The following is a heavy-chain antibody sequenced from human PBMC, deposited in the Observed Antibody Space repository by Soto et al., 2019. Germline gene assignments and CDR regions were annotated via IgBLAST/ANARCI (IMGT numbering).Heavy chain of an antibody. CDR3: ARSEFGPYYYYGMDV. Sequence: GESLKISCKGSGYSFTSYWIGWVRQMPGKGLEWMGIIYPGDSDTRYSPSFQGQVTISADKSISTAYLQWSSLKASDTAMYYCARSEFGPYYYYGMDVWGQGTTVSVSS. CDR1: GYSFTSYW. J-gene: IGHJ6*02. CDR2: IYPGDSDT. D-gene: IGHD3-10*01. V-gene: IGHV5-51*01.